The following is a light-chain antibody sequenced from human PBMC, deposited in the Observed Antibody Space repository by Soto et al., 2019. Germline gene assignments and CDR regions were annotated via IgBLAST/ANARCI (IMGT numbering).Light chain of an antibody. CDR2: AAS. CDR1: ESVTSTY. Sequence: EIVLTQSPGTLSLSPGERATLSCRTSESVTSTYLAWYQQKPGQPPRLLIYAASTRATGIPARFSGSGSGTEFTLTISSLQSEDFAVYYCQQYNNWWTFGQGTKVEIK. CDR3: QQYNNWWT. V-gene: IGKV3-15*01. J-gene: IGKJ1*01.